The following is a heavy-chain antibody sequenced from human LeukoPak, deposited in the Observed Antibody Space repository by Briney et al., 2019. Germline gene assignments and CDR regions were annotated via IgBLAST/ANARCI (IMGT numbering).Heavy chain of an antibody. J-gene: IGHJ4*02. V-gene: IGHV3-48*03. Sequence: GGSLRLSCAASGFTFSSYEMNWVRQAPGKGLEWVSYISSSGSTIYYADSVKGRFTISRDNAKNSLYLRMNSLRAEDTAVYYCARDFYDYVWGSYRSFLDYWGQGTLVTVSS. CDR2: ISSSGSTI. CDR3: ARDFYDYVWGSYRSFLDY. D-gene: IGHD3-16*02. CDR1: GFTFSSYE.